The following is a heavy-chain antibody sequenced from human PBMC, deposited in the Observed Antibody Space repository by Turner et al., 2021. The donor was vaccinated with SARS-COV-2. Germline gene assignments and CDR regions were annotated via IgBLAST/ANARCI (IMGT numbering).Heavy chain of an antibody. CDR1: GFTFSSYG. Sequence: QVQLVESGGGVVQPGRSLRLPCPASGFTFSSYGMHWVRQAPGKGLEWVAGISYDGSNKYYADSVKGRFTISRDNSKNTLYLQMNSLRAEDTAVYYCAKDGAPFLLYFGEPTFYFDYWGQGTLVTVSS. CDR3: AKDGAPFLLYFGEPTFYFDY. CDR2: ISYDGSNK. J-gene: IGHJ4*02. D-gene: IGHD3-10*01. V-gene: IGHV3-30*18.